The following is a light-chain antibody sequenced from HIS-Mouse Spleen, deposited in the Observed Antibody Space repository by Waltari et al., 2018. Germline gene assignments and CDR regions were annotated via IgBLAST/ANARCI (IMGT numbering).Light chain of an antibody. CDR2: DNT. V-gene: IGLV1-51*01. CDR3: GTWDSSLSAVV. CDR1: SSNIGNNY. Sequence: QSVLTQPPSVSAAPGQKVTISCSGSSSNIGNNYVSWYQQLPGTAPKLLIYDNTKPPSGLPDRFPGSKSGTSATLGITGLQTGDEADYYCGTWDSSLSAVVFGGGTKLTVL. J-gene: IGLJ2*01.